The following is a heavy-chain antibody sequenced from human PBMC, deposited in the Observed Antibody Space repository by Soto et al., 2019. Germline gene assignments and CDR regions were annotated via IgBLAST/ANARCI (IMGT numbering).Heavy chain of an antibody. CDR1: GGSISSGDYY. V-gene: IGHV4-30-4*01. Sequence: SETLSLTCTVSGGSISSGDYYWSWIRQPPGKGLEWIGYIYYSGSTYYNPSLKSRVTISVDTSKNQFSLKLSSVTAADTAVYYCARAVYYYDSSGYGYWGQGTLVTVSS. J-gene: IGHJ4*02. CDR2: IYYSGST. CDR3: ARAVYYYDSSGYGY. D-gene: IGHD3-22*01.